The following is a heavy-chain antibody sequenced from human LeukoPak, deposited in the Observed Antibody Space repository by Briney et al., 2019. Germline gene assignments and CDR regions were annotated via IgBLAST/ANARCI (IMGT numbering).Heavy chain of an antibody. CDR2: IYYSGST. CDR3: ARGYCSGGNCSSSGDYFDS. D-gene: IGHD2-15*01. CDR1: GGSISSSSYY. V-gene: IGHV4-39*07. J-gene: IGHJ4*02. Sequence: SETLSLTCTVSGGSISSSSYYWGWIRQPPGKGLEWIGSIYYSGSTYYNPSLKSRVTISVDTSKNQFSLKLSSVTAADTAVYYCARGYCSGGNCSSSGDYFDSWGQGILVTVSS.